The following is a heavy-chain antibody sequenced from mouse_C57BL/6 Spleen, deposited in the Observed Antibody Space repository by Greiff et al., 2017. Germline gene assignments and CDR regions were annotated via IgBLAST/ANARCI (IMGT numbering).Heavy chain of an antibody. J-gene: IGHJ2*01. CDR3: ARSGCGSSFDY. Sequence: QVQLKQSGPELVKPGASVKISCKASGYAFSSSWMNWVKQRPGKGLEWIGRIYPGDGDTNYNGKFKGKATLTADKASSTAYMHISSLTSEDSAVYFCARSGCGSSFDYWGQGTTLTVSS. V-gene: IGHV1-82*01. D-gene: IGHD1-1*01. CDR1: GYAFSSSW. CDR2: IYPGDGDT.